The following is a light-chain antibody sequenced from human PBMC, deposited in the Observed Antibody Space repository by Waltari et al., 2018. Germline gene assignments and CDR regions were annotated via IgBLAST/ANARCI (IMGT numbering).Light chain of an antibody. CDR2: EVS. V-gene: IGKV2-29*01. CDR3: VQGKDFPGT. J-gene: IGKJ1*01. Sequence: DIVMTQTPLPLSVTPGQPASMSCKSSQSLLYSDGKTYLYWYVQKTGQSPQLLIYEVSSRFSGVPDRFSGSGSGTNFTLKISRVEAEDVGVYYCVQGKDFPGTFGQGTKVEIK. CDR1: QSLLYSDGKTY.